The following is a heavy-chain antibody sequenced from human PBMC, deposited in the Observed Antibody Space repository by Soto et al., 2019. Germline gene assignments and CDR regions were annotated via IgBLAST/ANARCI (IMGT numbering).Heavy chain of an antibody. D-gene: IGHD3-10*01. J-gene: IGHJ6*02. Sequence: QVQLVQSGAEVKKPGASVKVSCKASGYTFTSYAMHWVRQAPGQRLEWMGWINAGNGNTKYSQKFQGRVTITRDTSASTADRERSSISSEDTAVYYCAREPYSGRYYNTLWVYYYGMDVWGQGTTVTVSS. CDR2: INAGNGNT. CDR3: AREPYSGRYYNTLWVYYYGMDV. CDR1: GYTFTSYA. V-gene: IGHV1-3*01.